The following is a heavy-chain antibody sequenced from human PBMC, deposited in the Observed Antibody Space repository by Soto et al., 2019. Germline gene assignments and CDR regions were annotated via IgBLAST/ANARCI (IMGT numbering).Heavy chain of an antibody. V-gene: IGHV4-61*03. CDR2: TYYSGST. Sequence: KPSETLSLTCTVSGGPLSSGSNYWSWIRQPPGKGLEWIGHTYYSGSTNYNPSLKSRVTIPVDTSKNHFSLKLSSVAAGDTAVYYCARGGPFPTLTCYYYGMDVWGQGITVTVSS. D-gene: IGHD7-27*01. J-gene: IGHJ6*02. CDR3: ARGGPFPTLTCYYYGMDV. CDR1: GGPLSSGSNY.